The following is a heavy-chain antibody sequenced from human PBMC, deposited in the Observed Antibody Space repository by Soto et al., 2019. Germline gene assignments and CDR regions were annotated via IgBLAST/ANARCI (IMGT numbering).Heavy chain of an antibody. CDR2: INPSGGST. D-gene: IGHD3-10*01. CDR1: GYTFTSYY. J-gene: IGHJ6*04. Sequence: ASVKVSCKASGYTFTSYYMHWVRQAPGQGLEWMGRINPSGGSTSYAQKFQGRVTMTRDTSTSTVYMELSRLRSDDTAVYYCATSITMLRGELDVWGKGTTVTVSS. V-gene: IGHV1-46*01. CDR3: ATSITMLRGELDV.